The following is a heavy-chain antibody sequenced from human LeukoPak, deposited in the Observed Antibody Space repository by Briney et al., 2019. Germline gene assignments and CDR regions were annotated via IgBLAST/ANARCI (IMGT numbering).Heavy chain of an antibody. CDR3: AREAAAGRRYFQH. V-gene: IGHV1-46*01. Sequence: ASVKVSCKASGYSFTSYYIHWVRQAPGQGLEWMGIINPSGGSTSYAQKFQGRVTMTRDMSTSTVYMEVSSLRSEDTAVYYCAREAAAGRRYFQHWGQGTLVTVSS. D-gene: IGHD6-13*01. J-gene: IGHJ1*01. CDR2: INPSGGST. CDR1: GYSFTSYY.